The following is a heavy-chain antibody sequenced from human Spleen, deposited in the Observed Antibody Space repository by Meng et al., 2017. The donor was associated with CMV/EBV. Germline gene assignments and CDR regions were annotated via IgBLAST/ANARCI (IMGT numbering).Heavy chain of an antibody. CDR2: ISWNGGGV. J-gene: IGHJ4*02. D-gene: IGHD4-11*01. V-gene: IGHV3-9*01. CDR3: AKDWDSNYLGYFDY. Sequence: GGSLRLSCAASGFTFDDYAMHWVRQAPGKGLEWVSGISWNGGGVGYADSVKGRFTISRDNAKKSLYLQMNSLRAEDTAFYYCAKDWDSNYLGYFDYWGQGTLVTVSS. CDR1: GFTFDDYA.